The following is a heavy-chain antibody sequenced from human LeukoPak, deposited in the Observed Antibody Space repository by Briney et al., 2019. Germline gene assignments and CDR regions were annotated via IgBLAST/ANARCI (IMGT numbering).Heavy chain of an antibody. Sequence: SETLSLTCAVYGGSFSGHYWSWIRQPPGKGLEWIGEINHSGSTTYNPSLKSRVTISVDTSKNQFSLKVSSVTAADTAVYYCARVGLLLAPAHWGQGTLVTVSS. J-gene: IGHJ1*01. CDR1: GGSFSGHY. V-gene: IGHV4-34*01. CDR3: ARVGLLLAPAH. CDR2: INHSGST. D-gene: IGHD1-26*01.